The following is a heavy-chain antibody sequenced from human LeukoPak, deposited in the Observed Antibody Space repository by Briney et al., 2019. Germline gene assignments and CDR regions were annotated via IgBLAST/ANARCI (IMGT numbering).Heavy chain of an antibody. CDR1: GGTFSSYA. CDR3: ARGITVVRGVIKGGMDV. J-gene: IGHJ6*02. Sequence: SVKVSCKASGGTFSSYAISWVRQAPGQGLEWMGGIIPIFGTANYAQKFQGRVTITADKSTATVYMELSNPRSGDTAVYYCARGITVVRGVIKGGMDVWGQGTTVTVSS. D-gene: IGHD3-10*01. CDR2: IIPIFGTA. V-gene: IGHV1-69*06.